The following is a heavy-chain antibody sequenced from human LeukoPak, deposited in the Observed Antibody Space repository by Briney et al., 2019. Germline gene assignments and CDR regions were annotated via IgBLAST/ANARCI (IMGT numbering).Heavy chain of an antibody. CDR2: LYYSGST. D-gene: IGHD6-25*01. Sequence: GSLRLSCAASGFTFSSYAMSWVRQPPGRGLEWIGSLYYSGSTYYNSSLKSRVTISIDTSKNQFSLRVTSVTAADAAVYFCARLRLKRQRDYYQYYGMDVWGQGTTVTVSS. CDR3: ARLRLKRQRDYYQYYGMDV. V-gene: IGHV4-39*01. CDR1: GFTFSSYA. J-gene: IGHJ6*02.